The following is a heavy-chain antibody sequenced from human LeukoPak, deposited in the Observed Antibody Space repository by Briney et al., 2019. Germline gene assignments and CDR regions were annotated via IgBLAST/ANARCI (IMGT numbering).Heavy chain of an antibody. D-gene: IGHD5-18*01. CDR3: ARGLPPRWIQLWSSSFDY. CDR2: INAGNGNT. Sequence: ASVKVSCKASGYTFTSYAMHWVRQAPGQRLEWMGWINAGNGNTKYSQKFQGRVTITRDTSASIAYMELSSLRSEDTAVYYCARGLPPRWIQLWSSSFDYWGQGTLVTVSS. V-gene: IGHV1-3*01. CDR1: GYTFTSYA. J-gene: IGHJ4*02.